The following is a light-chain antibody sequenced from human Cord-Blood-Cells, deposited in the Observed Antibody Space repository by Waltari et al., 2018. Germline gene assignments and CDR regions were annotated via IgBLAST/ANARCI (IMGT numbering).Light chain of an antibody. CDR2: DAS. Sequence: DIQMTPSPSTLSASVGARVTITCRASQSISSWLAWYQQKPGKAPKLLIYDASSLESGVPSRFGGSGSGTEFTLTISSLQPDDFATYYCQQYNSSPLTFGGGTKVEIK. CDR3: QQYNSSPLT. J-gene: IGKJ4*01. V-gene: IGKV1-5*01. CDR1: QSISSW.